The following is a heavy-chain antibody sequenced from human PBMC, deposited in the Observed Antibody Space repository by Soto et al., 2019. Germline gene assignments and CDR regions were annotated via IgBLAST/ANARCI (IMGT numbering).Heavy chain of an antibody. Sequence: QVQLQESGPGLVKPSQTLSLTCTVSGGSISSGGYFWSWIRQHPGKGLEWIGDINYSGSTYSNPSLKSRGTISVDTSKNQFSLKLSSVTAADTAVYYCARDILLWFGELPPRAHDALDIWGQGTMVTVSS. CDR2: INYSGST. CDR1: GGSISSGGYF. CDR3: ARDILLWFGELPPRAHDALDI. J-gene: IGHJ3*02. V-gene: IGHV4-31*03. D-gene: IGHD3-10*01.